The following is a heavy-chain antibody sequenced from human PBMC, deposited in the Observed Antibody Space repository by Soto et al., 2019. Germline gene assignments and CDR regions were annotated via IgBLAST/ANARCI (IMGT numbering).Heavy chain of an antibody. J-gene: IGHJ6*02. Sequence: GGSLRLSCAASGLTFSSYWMHWVRQAPGKGLVWVSRMYTDASSATYADSVKGRFTISRDNSKNTLYLQMNSLRAEDTAVYYCAKSHMVRGVTLTNNYYYYGMDVWGQGTTVTVS. CDR2: MYTDASSA. CDR3: AKSHMVRGVTLTNNYYYYGMDV. CDR1: GLTFSSYW. D-gene: IGHD3-10*01. V-gene: IGHV3-74*01.